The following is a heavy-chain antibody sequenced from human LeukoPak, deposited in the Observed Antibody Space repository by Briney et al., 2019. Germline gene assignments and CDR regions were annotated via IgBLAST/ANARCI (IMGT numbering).Heavy chain of an antibody. CDR3: AKAFSPRLLRFLEWLFEALDY. CDR1: GFTFDDYA. V-gene: IGHV3-43*02. J-gene: IGHJ4*02. CDR2: ISGGGGST. D-gene: IGHD3-3*01. Sequence: GGSLRLSCAASGFTFDDYAMHWVRQAPGKGLEWVSLISGGGGSTYYADSVKGRVTISRDNTKNSLYLQMNSLRTKDTSLYYCAKAFSPRLLRFLEWLFEALDYWGQGTLVTVSS.